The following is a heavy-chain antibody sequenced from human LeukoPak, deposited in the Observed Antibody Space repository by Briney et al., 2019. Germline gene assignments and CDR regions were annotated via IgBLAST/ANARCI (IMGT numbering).Heavy chain of an antibody. J-gene: IGHJ4*02. CDR1: GFAFNNYV. V-gene: IGHV3-23*01. D-gene: IGHD6-19*01. CDR2: ISGSGDST. Sequence: PGGSLRLSCAASGFAFNNYVMTWVRQAPGKGLDWFSAISGSGDSTYYADSVKGRFTISRDSSKSTLYLQMNSLRAEDTAVYYCAKDIRRYSSDWLHNPFDYWGQGTLVTVSS. CDR3: AKDIRRYSSDWLHNPFDY.